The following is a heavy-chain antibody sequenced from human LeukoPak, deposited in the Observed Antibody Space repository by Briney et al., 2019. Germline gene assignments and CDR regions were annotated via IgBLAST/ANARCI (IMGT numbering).Heavy chain of an antibody. J-gene: IGHJ4*02. V-gene: IGHV3-48*01. CDR2: ISSSSSTI. CDR1: GFTFSSYS. CDR3: ARVRSAEWLSDFDY. Sequence: PGGSLRLSCAASGFTFSSYSMNWVRQAPGKGLEWVSYISSSSSTIYYADSVKGRFTISRDNAKNSLYLQMNSLRAEDTAVYYCARVRSAEWLSDFDYWGQGTLVTVSS. D-gene: IGHD3-3*01.